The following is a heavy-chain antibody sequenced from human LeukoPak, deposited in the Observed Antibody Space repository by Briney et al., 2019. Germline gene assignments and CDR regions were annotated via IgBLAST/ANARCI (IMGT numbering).Heavy chain of an antibody. D-gene: IGHD1-26*01. CDR3: TTDGVGVEGATYDN. Sequence: GGSLRLSCAASGFTFINAWMAWVRQAPGKGLEWVGRIKAKAHGGTIEYAAPVKGGFTISRDDSKNTLYLQMNSLKTEDTAVYYCTTDGVGVEGATYDNWGQGTLVSVFS. V-gene: IGHV3-15*01. CDR1: GFTFINAW. J-gene: IGHJ4*02. CDR2: IKAKAHGGTI.